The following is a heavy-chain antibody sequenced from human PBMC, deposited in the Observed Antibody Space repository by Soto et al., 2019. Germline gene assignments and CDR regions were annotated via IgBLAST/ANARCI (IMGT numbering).Heavy chain of an antibody. CDR1: GFTFSSYA. V-gene: IGHV3-23*01. Sequence: GGSLRLSCAASGFTFSSYAMSWVRQAPGKGLEWVSAISGSGGSTYYADSVKGRFTISRDNSKNTLYLQMNSLRAEDTAVYYCAKWLIGDSGYDLCFHYPGQGTLVSGFS. J-gene: IGHJ4*02. CDR2: ISGSGGST. D-gene: IGHD5-12*01. CDR3: AKWLIGDSGYDLCFHY.